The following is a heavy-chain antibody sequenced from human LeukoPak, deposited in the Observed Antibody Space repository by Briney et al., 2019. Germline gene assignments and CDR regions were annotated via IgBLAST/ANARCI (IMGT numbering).Heavy chain of an antibody. J-gene: IGHJ4*02. D-gene: IGHD2-8*01. CDR3: ARVILYCTNGVCYWGGYDY. CDR1: GFTFSSYS. V-gene: IGHV3-21*01. CDR2: VSSSSYI. Sequence: GGSLRLSCAASGFTFSSYSMNWVRQAPGKGLEWVSSVSSSSYIYYADSVKGRFTISRDNAKNSLYLQMNSLRAEDTAVYYCARVILYCTNGVCYWGGYDYWGQGTLVTVPS.